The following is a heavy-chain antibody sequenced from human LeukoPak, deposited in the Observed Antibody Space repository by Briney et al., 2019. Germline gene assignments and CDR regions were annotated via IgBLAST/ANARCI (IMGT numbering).Heavy chain of an antibody. J-gene: IGHJ4*02. Sequence: GESLKISCKISGYTLTNNWIGWVRQMPGKGLEWMGIIYPGDSDTRYSPSFQGQVTISADKSISTAYLQWSSLKASDTAMYYCARHDDYFDYWGQGTLVTVSS. V-gene: IGHV5-51*01. CDR2: IYPGDSDT. CDR3: ARHDDYFDY. CDR1: GYTLTNNW.